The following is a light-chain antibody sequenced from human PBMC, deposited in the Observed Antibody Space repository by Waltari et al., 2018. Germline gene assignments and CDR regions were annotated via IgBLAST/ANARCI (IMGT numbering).Light chain of an antibody. J-gene: IGKJ1*01. Sequence: DIQMTQSPSTLSASVGDRVTITCRASQSISDWLAWYQQKPGKAPKLLVYKASSLEGGVPSRFSGSGSGTEFTLTIISLQPDDFATYYCQQSYSYWTFGQGTKVEIK. CDR1: QSISDW. CDR3: QQSYSYWT. V-gene: IGKV1-5*03. CDR2: KAS.